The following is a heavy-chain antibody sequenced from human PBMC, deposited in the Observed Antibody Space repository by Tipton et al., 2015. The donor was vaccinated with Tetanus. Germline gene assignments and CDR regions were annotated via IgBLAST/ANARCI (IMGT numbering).Heavy chain of an antibody. Sequence: LRLSCSVSGGSVRNGDYSWNWIRQPPGKGLEWLAYVSYSGRSNSNYSLKSRLSISRDTSKNQFSLRLASVTAADTAVYYCARRSYCSSSRCFDAFDLWGQGTMVTVSS. D-gene: IGHD2-2*01. V-gene: IGHV4-61*08. J-gene: IGHJ3*01. CDR1: GGSVRNGDYS. CDR3: ARRSYCSSSRCFDAFDL. CDR2: VSYSGRS.